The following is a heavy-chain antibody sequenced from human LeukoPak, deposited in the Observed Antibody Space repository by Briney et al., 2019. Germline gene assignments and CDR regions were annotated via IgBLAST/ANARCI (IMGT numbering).Heavy chain of an antibody. CDR2: IKQDGSEK. J-gene: IGHJ4*02. V-gene: IGHV3-7*01. Sequence: GGSLRLSCAASGFTFSSYGMHWVRQAPGKGLEWVAHIKQDGSEKYYVDSVTGRFTISRDNAKNSLYLQMNSLRAEDTAVYYCARRATTERGHSYGLDYWGQGTLVTVSS. CDR3: ARRATTERGHSYGLDY. CDR1: GFTFSSYG. D-gene: IGHD5-18*01.